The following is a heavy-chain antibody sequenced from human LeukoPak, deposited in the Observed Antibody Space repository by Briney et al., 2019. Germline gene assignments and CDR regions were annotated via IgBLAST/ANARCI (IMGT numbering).Heavy chain of an antibody. D-gene: IGHD6-19*01. CDR2: IYYSGST. Sequence: PSETLSLTCTVSGGSISSYYWSWIRQPPGKGLEWIGYIYYSGSTNYNPSLKSRVTISVDTSKNQFSLKLSSVTAADTAVYYCAREIAVAGTHYYGMDVWGQGTTVTVSS. CDR1: GGSISSYY. CDR3: AREIAVAGTHYYGMDV. J-gene: IGHJ6*02. V-gene: IGHV4-59*01.